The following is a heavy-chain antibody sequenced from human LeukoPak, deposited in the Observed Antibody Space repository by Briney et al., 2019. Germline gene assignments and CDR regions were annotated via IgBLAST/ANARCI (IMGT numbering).Heavy chain of an antibody. J-gene: IGHJ3*02. V-gene: IGHV3-53*01. CDR2: IYGGGNT. CDR3: AKGGPRGDAFDI. CDR1: GFTVISNY. Sequence: GGSLRLSCAASGFTVISNYMSWVRQAPGKGLKWVSVIYGGGNTYYADSVKGRFTISRDNSKNTLYLQMNSLRAEDTAVYYCAKGGPRGDAFDIWGQGTMVTVSS. D-gene: IGHD5-24*01.